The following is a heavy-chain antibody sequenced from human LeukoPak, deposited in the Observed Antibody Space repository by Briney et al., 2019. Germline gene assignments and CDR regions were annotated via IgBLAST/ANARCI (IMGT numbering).Heavy chain of an antibody. Sequence: SSETLSLTCTVSGGSVSSGSYYWSWIRQPPGKGLEWIGYIDYSGATNYNPSLKSRVTMSVDTSKHQFSLKLSSVTAADTAVYYCARVGSYCFEYWGQGTLVTVSS. J-gene: IGHJ4*02. D-gene: IGHD3-10*01. V-gene: IGHV4-61*01. CDR2: IDYSGAT. CDR3: ARVGSYCFEY. CDR1: GGSVSSGSYY.